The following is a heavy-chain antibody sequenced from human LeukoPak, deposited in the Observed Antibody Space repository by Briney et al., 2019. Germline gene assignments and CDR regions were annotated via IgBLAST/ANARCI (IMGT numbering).Heavy chain of an antibody. CDR3: ARGPYDYVWGSYRPLTFDY. V-gene: IGHV4-4*07. CDR2: IYTSGST. Sequence: NPSETLSLTCTVSGGSISSYYWSWIRQPAGKGLEWIGRIYTSGSTNYNPSLKSRVTMSVDTSKNQISLKVNSVTAADTAVYYCARGPYDYVWGSYRPLTFDYWGQGTLVTVSS. J-gene: IGHJ4*02. D-gene: IGHD3-16*02. CDR1: GGSISSYY.